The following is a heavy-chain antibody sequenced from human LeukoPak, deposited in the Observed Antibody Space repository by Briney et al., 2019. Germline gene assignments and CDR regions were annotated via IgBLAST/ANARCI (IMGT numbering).Heavy chain of an antibody. D-gene: IGHD4-23*01. Sequence: SETLSLTCIVSGGSISSISSNNYHWGWIRQPPGKGLEWIGSIYYSGSIYYNPSLKSRVTISVDTSKNQFSLKLSSVTAADTALYYCAREMGVVTAHGIDVWGQGTTVTVSS. CDR2: IYYSGSI. V-gene: IGHV4-39*02. J-gene: IGHJ6*02. CDR1: GGSISSISSNNYH. CDR3: AREMGVVTAHGIDV.